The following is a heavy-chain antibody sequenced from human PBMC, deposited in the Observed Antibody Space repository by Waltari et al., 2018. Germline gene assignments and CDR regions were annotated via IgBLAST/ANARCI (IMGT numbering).Heavy chain of an antibody. D-gene: IGHD2-21*01. V-gene: IGHV1-2*06. CDR3: ARLAYCGGDCYSPYYFDY. CDR1: GYTFTGYY. J-gene: IGHJ4*02. CDR2: INPNSGGT. Sequence: QVQLVQSGAEVKKPGASVKVSCKASGYTFTGYYMHWVRQAPGQGLEWMGRINPNSGGTNYAQKFQGRVTMTRDTSISTAYMELSRLRSDDTAVYYCARLAYCGGDCYSPYYFDYWGQGTLVTVSS.